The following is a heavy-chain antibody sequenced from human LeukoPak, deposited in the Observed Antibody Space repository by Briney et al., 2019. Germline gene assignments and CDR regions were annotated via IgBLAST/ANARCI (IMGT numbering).Heavy chain of an antibody. J-gene: IGHJ4*02. CDR1: GYSISSGYY. D-gene: IGHD2-2*01. CDR2: IYHSGST. CDR3: ARSDIVVVPAAMSSVGATDY. Sequence: SETLSLTCTVSGYSISSGYYWGWTRQPPGRGLEWIGSIYHSGSTYYNPSLKSRVTISVDTSKNQFSLKLSSVTAADTAVYYCARSDIVVVPAAMSSVGATDYWGQGTLVTVSS. V-gene: IGHV4-38-2*02.